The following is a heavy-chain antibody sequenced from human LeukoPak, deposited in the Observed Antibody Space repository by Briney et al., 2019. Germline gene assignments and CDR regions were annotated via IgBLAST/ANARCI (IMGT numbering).Heavy chain of an antibody. D-gene: IGHD3-22*01. V-gene: IGHV4-59*01. Sequence: SETLSLTCTVSGGSISSYYWSCIRQPPGKGLEWIGYIYYSGSTNYNPSLKSRVTISVDTSKNQFSLKLSSVTAADTAVYYCARGDEWLLPNDYWGQGTLVTVSS. CDR1: GGSISSYY. CDR3: ARGDEWLLPNDY. J-gene: IGHJ4*02. CDR2: IYYSGST.